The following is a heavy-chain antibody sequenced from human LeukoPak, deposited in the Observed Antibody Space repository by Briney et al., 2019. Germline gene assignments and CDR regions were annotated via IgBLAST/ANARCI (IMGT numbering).Heavy chain of an antibody. CDR1: GFTFSSYA. V-gene: IGHV3-21*04. CDR3: AKGGLVHRFDP. J-gene: IGHJ5*02. CDR2: ISSSSSYI. Sequence: GGSLRLSCAASGFTFSSYAMSWVRRAPGKGLEWVSSISSSSSYIYYADSVKGRFTISRDNAKNSLYLQMNSLRADDTAVYYCAKGGLVHRFDPWGQGTLVTVSS.